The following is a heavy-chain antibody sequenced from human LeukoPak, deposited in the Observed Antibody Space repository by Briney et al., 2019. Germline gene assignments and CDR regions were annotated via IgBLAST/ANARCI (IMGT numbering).Heavy chain of an antibody. Sequence: PGGSLRLSCAASGFTFSSYGMHWVRQAPGKGLEWVAVIWYDGSNKYYADSVKGRFTISRDNSKNTLYLQMNSLRAEDTAVYYCARDSGVGGVIINRKPLDYWGQGTLVTVSS. CDR3: ARDSGVGGVIINRKPLDY. CDR2: IWYDGSNK. V-gene: IGHV3-33*01. D-gene: IGHD3-10*01. J-gene: IGHJ4*02. CDR1: GFTFSSYG.